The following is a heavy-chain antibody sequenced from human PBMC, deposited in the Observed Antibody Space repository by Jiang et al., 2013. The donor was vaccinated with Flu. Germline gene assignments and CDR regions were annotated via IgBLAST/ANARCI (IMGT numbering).Heavy chain of an antibody. J-gene: IGHJ4*02. V-gene: IGHV5-51*01. CDR3: ARLSLGIDYDGPDPQEAYYLDY. CDR1: GYRFTNYW. D-gene: IGHD4-23*01. CDR2: IFPGDSDT. Sequence: GAEVKKPGESLKISCEGSGYRFTNYWIGWVRQMPGNGLEWMGVIFPGDSDTRYSPSFQGQVTVSADKSINTAYLQWNSLRASDTAMYYCARLSLGIDYDGPDPQEAYYLDYWGQGTLVTVSS.